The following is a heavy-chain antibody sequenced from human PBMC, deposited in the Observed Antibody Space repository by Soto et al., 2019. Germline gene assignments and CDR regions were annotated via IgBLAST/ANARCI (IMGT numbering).Heavy chain of an antibody. V-gene: IGHV1-69*13. Sequence: SVKVSCKASGGTFSSYAISWVRQAPGQGLEWMGGIIPIFGTANYAQKFQGRVAITADESTSTAYMELSSLRSEDTAVYYCARDCSSTSCYLWAPDAFDIWGQGTMVTVSS. CDR1: GGTFSSYA. CDR3: ARDCSSTSCYLWAPDAFDI. D-gene: IGHD2-2*01. CDR2: IIPIFGTA. J-gene: IGHJ3*02.